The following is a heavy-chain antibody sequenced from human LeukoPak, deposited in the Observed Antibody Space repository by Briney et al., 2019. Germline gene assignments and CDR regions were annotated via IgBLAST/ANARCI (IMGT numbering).Heavy chain of an antibody. Sequence: SMKDSCKACVVAFSSYAISWVRKAPGKGLEWMGTIIRIFGTANYAQKFQGRVTITTDESTSTAYMELSSLRSEDTAVYYCARDARPRYYDSSGYLNWFDPWGQGTLVTVSS. D-gene: IGHD3-22*01. CDR2: IIRIFGTA. CDR3: ARDARPRYYDSSGYLNWFDP. CDR1: VVAFSSYA. V-gene: IGHV1-69*05. J-gene: IGHJ5*02.